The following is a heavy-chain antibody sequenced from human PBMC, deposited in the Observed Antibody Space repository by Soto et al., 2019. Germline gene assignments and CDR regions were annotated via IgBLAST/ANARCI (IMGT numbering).Heavy chain of an antibody. D-gene: IGHD3-9*01. Sequence: GGSLRLSCAASGFTFSSYAMHWVRQAPGKGLEWVAVISYDGSNKYYADSVKGRFTISRDNSKNTLYLQMNSLRAEDTAVYYCARDLDWGSYYYYYGMDVWGHGTTVTVSS. V-gene: IGHV3-30-3*01. CDR3: ARDLDWGSYYYYYGMDV. CDR2: ISYDGSNK. CDR1: GFTFSSYA. J-gene: IGHJ6*02.